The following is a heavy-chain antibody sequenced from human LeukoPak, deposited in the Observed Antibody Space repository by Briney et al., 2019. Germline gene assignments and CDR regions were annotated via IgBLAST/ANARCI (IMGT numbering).Heavy chain of an antibody. CDR3: ARDGGWNYYFDY. Sequence: LETLSLTCAVSVGSLCGYYWSGIRQPPGTGLEWIGHIYYGGSTNYNPALKSRVAISVATSKNQFSLKLNSVTAADAAVFYCARDGGWNYYFDYWGQGTLVTVSS. CDR1: VGSLCGYY. D-gene: IGHD1-7*01. J-gene: IGHJ4*02. CDR2: IYYGGST. V-gene: IGHV4-59*01.